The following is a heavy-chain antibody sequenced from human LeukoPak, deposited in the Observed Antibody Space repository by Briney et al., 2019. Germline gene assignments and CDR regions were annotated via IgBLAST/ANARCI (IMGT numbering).Heavy chain of an antibody. CDR2: IFYSGST. V-gene: IGHV4-59*01. D-gene: IGHD6-19*01. Sequence: TSETLSLTCTVSGGPISGNFWSWIRQPPGKGLEWIGYIFYSGSTNYNPSLKSRVTMSVDTSKNQFSLKLTSVTAADTAVYYCAGELTVAGKTIFDYWGQGILVTVSS. CDR3: AGELTVAGKTIFDY. CDR1: GGPISGNF. J-gene: IGHJ4*02.